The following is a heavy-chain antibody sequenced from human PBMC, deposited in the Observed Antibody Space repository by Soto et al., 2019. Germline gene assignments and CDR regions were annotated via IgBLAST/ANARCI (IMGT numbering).Heavy chain of an antibody. D-gene: IGHD3-16*01. Sequence: QVQLVQSGAEVNKPGASVKVSCKASGYTFTSYDINWVRQATGQGLELMGWMNPNSANTGYAQKVQGRVTMTRNTYKSTAYMALSSLRSEDTAVYYCAREGVRGMDVWGQGTTVTVSS. CDR1: GYTFTSYD. CDR2: MNPNSANT. J-gene: IGHJ6*02. CDR3: AREGVRGMDV. V-gene: IGHV1-8*01.